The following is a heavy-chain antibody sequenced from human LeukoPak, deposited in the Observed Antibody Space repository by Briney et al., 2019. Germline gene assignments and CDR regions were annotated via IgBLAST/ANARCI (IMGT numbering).Heavy chain of an antibody. V-gene: IGHV1-69*13. CDR2: IIPIFGTA. CDR3: ARADSDITIFGVVRFDY. Sequence: SVKVSCKASGGTFSSYAISWVRQAPGQGLEWMGGIIPIFGTANYAQKFQGRVTITADESTSTAYMELSSLRSEDTAVYYCARADSDITIFGVVRFDYWGQGTLVTVSS. D-gene: IGHD3-3*01. CDR1: GGTFSSYA. J-gene: IGHJ4*02.